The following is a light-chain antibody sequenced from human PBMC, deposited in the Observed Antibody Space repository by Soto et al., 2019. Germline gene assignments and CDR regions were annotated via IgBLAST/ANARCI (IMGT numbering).Light chain of an antibody. V-gene: IGKV4-1*01. J-gene: IGKJ3*01. CDR1: QSVVFCSNNKNS. Sequence: DIVLTQSPHSLSVSLGERATINCKSSQSVVFCSNNKNSLAWYQQRPGQAPKLLIYWASTRASGVPDRFSGRGSGTDFTLTISNLQAGDVAVYYCQYRGTFGPGTKVDI. CDR3: QYRGT. CDR2: WAS.